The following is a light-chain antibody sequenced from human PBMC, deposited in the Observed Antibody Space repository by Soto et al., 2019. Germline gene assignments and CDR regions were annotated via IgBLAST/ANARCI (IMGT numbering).Light chain of an antibody. J-gene: IGLJ1*01. CDR1: SSDVGGYNY. CDR3: SSYTSSSTLYV. CDR2: EVS. Sequence: QSVLTHPASVSGSPGQSITISCTGTSSDVGGYNYVSWYQQHPGKAPKLMIYEVSNRPSGVSNRFSSSKSGNTASLTISGLQAEDEADYYCSSYTSSSTLYVFGTGTKVTVL. V-gene: IGLV2-14*01.